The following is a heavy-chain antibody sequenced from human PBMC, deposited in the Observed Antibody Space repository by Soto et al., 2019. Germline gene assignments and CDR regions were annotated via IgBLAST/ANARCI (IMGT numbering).Heavy chain of an antibody. D-gene: IGHD1-26*01. CDR3: AKRVSGIVRGRIADYYYYYGMDV. Sequence: EVQLLESGGGLVQPGGSLRLSCAASGFTFSSYAMSWVRQAPGKGLEWVSAISGSGGSTYYADSVKGRFTISRDNSKNTLYLQMNSLRAEDTAVYYCAKRVSGIVRGRIADYYYYYGMDVW. V-gene: IGHV3-23*01. CDR1: GFTFSSYA. CDR2: ISGSGGST. J-gene: IGHJ6*01.